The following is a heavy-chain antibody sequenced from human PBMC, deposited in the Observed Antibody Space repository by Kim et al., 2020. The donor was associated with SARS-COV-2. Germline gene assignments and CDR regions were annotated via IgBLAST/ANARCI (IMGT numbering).Heavy chain of an antibody. D-gene: IGHD3-9*01. CDR3: ARDRPYYDILTGYDAFDI. V-gene: IGHV3-11*06. J-gene: IGHJ3*02. Sequence: KGRFTISRDNANNSLYLQMNSLRAEDTAVYYCARDRPYYDILTGYDAFDIWGQGTMVTVSS.